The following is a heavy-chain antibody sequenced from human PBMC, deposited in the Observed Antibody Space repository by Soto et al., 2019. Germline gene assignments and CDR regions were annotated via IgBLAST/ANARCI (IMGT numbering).Heavy chain of an antibody. CDR2: VSYDERQK. D-gene: IGHD6-25*01. CDR1: GFTFSIYA. Sequence: QVQLVESGGGVVQPGGSLRVSCAASGFTFSIYAMHWVRQAPGKGLEWVAVVSYDERQKYSAESVKGRFTISRDNSKKSPFLQMDSLRPEDTGVYYCASIAHLRPVIQAPAAACSRGATFDIWGQGTLVTVSS. V-gene: IGHV3-30*04. CDR3: ASIAHLRPVIQAPAAACSRGATFDI. J-gene: IGHJ3*02.